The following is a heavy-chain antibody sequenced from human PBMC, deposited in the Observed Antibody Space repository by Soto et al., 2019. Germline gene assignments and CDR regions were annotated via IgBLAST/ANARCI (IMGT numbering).Heavy chain of an antibody. V-gene: IGHV4-30-2*01. CDR2: IYHSGGT. D-gene: IGHD3-3*01. CDR3: ARAVTIFGVVIIAYFDY. CDR1: GGSISSGGYS. J-gene: IGHJ4*02. Sequence: PSETLSLTCAVSGGSISSGGYSWSWIRQPPGKGLEWIGYIYHSGGTYYNPSLKSRVTISVDRSKNQFSLKLSSVTAADTAVYYCARAVTIFGVVIIAYFDYWGQGTLVTVSS.